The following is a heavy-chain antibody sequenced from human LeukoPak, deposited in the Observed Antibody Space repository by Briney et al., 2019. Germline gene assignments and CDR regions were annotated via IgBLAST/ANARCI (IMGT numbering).Heavy chain of an antibody. CDR3: ARGINEIGYCSGGSCEYFDY. Sequence: SETLSLTCTVSGGSISSYYWSWIRQPAGKGLEWIGRIYTSGSTNYNPSLKSRVTMSVDTSKKQFSLKLRSVTAADTAVYYCARGINEIGYCSGGSCEYFDYWGQGTLVTVSS. J-gene: IGHJ4*02. CDR1: GGSISSYY. CDR2: IYTSGST. D-gene: IGHD2-15*01. V-gene: IGHV4-4*07.